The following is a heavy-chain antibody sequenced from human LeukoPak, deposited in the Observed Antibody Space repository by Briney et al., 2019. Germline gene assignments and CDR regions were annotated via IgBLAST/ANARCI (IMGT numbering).Heavy chain of an antibody. J-gene: IGHJ6*02. Sequence: GGSLRLSCAASGFTFSSYEMNWFRQAPGKGLEWVSYISSSGSTIYYADSVKGRFTISRDNAKNSLYLQMNSLRAEDTAVYYCARDGYYGSGSLTYYYYGMDVWGQGTTVTVSS. CDR2: ISSSGSTI. V-gene: IGHV3-48*03. CDR3: ARDGYYGSGSLTYYYYGMDV. D-gene: IGHD3-10*01. CDR1: GFTFSSYE.